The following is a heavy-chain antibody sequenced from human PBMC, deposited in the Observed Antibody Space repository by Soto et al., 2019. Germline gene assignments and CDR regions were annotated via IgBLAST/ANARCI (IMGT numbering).Heavy chain of an antibody. CDR1: GGSISSYY. CDR3: ARAGAIAAADY. V-gene: IGHV4-59*01. CDR2: IYYSGST. J-gene: IGHJ4*02. D-gene: IGHD6-13*01. Sequence: LTCTVSGGSISSYYWSWIRQPPGKGLEWIGYIYYSGSTNYNPSLKSRVTISVDTSKNQFSLKLSSVTAADTAVYYCARAGAIAAADYWGQGTLVTVSS.